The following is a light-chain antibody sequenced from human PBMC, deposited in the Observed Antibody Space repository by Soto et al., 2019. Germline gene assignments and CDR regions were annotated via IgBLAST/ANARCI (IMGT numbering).Light chain of an antibody. J-gene: IGLJ3*02. CDR3: SSYTSSSTLRV. V-gene: IGLV2-14*01. Sequence: QSVLTQPASVSGSPGQSITIYCTGTRSDVGGYKYVSWYQQHPGKVPKLMIYEVSNRPSGVSNRFSGSKSGNTASLTISGLQAEDEADYYCSSYTSSSTLRVFGGGTKLTVL. CDR2: EVS. CDR1: RSDVGGYKY.